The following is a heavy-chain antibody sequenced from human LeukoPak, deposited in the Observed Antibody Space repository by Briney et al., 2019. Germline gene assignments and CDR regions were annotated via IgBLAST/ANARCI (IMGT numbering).Heavy chain of an antibody. Sequence: PSETLSLTCTVSGGSISSSSYYWGWIRQPPGKGLEWIGSIYYSGSTYYNPSLKSRVTISADTSKNQFSLKLSSVTAADTAVYYCARGHRAGEQWLVRYSYFDYWGQGTLVTVSS. V-gene: IGHV4-39*07. D-gene: IGHD6-19*01. CDR3: ARGHRAGEQWLVRYSYFDY. CDR1: GGSISSSSYY. J-gene: IGHJ4*02. CDR2: IYYSGST.